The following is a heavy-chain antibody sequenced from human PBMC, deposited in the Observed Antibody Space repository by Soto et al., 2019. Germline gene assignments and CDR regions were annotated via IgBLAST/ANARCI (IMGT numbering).Heavy chain of an antibody. D-gene: IGHD3-10*01. Sequence: SGTPSPTCTVSGGSISSYYRSWIPEPPGKGLEWIGYIYYSGSTNYNPSLKSRVTISVDTSKNQFSLKLSSVTAADTAVYYCARSWFGEAGWFDPWGQGTLVTVSS. CDR2: IYYSGST. J-gene: IGHJ5*02. CDR3: ARSWFGEAGWFDP. V-gene: IGHV4-59*01. CDR1: GGSISSYY.